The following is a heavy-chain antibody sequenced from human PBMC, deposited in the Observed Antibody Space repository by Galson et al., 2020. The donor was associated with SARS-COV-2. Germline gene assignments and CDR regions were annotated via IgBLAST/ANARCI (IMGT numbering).Heavy chain of an antibody. CDR3: ARELTIFYGMDV. J-gene: IGHJ6*02. V-gene: IGHV3-30*03. CDR2: ISYDGSNK. D-gene: IGHD3-9*01. Sequence: GESLKISCAASGFTFSSYGMHWVRQAPGKGLEWVAVISYDGSNKYYADSVKGRFTISRDNSKNTLYLQMNSLRAEDTAVYYCARELTIFYGMDVWGQGTTVTVSS. CDR1: GFTFSSYG.